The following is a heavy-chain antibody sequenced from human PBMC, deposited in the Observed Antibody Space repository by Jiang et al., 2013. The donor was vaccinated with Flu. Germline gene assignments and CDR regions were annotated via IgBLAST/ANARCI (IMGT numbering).Heavy chain of an antibody. Sequence: SGAEVKKPGASVKVSCKTSGYTFVDYGFSWVRQAPGQGLEWMGWVDPYSGNTNYAQRFEGRVTMTTDTSTSTTYMELRSLRSDDTAVYYCARDLSPGGATKSGYWGQGTLVTVSS. J-gene: IGHJ4*02. D-gene: IGHD1-26*01. CDR3: ARDLSPGGATKSGY. V-gene: IGHV1-18*04. CDR1: GYTFVDYG. CDR2: VDPYSGNT.